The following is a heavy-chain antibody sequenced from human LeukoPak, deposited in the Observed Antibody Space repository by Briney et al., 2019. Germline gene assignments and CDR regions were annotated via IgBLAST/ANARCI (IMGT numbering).Heavy chain of an antibody. J-gene: IGHJ4*02. CDR1: GFTVSSNY. D-gene: IGHD1/OR15-1a*01. CDR2: ISYDGSNK. V-gene: IGHV3-30*03. Sequence: GGSLRLSCAASGFTVSSNYMSWVRQAPGKGLEWVAVISYDGSNKYYADSVKGRFAISRDNSKNTVYLQLNSLRVEDTAVYYCARDWGTVGLYFEDWGQGTLVTVSS. CDR3: ARDWGTVGLYFED.